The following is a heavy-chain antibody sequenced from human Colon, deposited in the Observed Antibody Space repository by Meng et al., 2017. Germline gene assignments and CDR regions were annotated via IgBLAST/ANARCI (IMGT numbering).Heavy chain of an antibody. J-gene: IGHJ4*02. Sequence: QVQLQESGPGLVKPSGTLSLTCAVSGGSITNDNWWSWVRQPPGKGLEWIGEIFHAGNTSYNPSLKSRVTMSLDKSKNQFSLTLTSVTAADTAVYYCARDFHSTMTVFDSWGQGTLVTVSS. D-gene: IGHD3-22*01. CDR3: ARDFHSTMTVFDS. CDR1: GGSITNDNW. V-gene: IGHV4-4*02. CDR2: IFHAGNT.